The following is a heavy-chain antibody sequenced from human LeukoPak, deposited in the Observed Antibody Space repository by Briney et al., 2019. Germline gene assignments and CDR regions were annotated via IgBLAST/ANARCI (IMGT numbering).Heavy chain of an antibody. CDR1: GFTFSSYG. Sequence: PGRSLTLSCAASGFTFSSYGMHWVRQAPGKGLEWVAVISYDGSNKYYADSVKGRFTISRDNSKNTLYLQMNSLRAEDTAVYYCAEDRYSYAFEYFQHGGQGTLVTVSS. CDR3: AEDRYSYAFEYFQH. CDR2: ISYDGSNK. V-gene: IGHV3-30*18. J-gene: IGHJ1*01. D-gene: IGHD5-18*01.